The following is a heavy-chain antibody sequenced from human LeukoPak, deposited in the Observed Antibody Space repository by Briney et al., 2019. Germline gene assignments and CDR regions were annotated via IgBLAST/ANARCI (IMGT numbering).Heavy chain of an antibody. CDR2: ISYDGSNK. CDR1: GFTFSSYA. D-gene: IGHD4-17*01. Sequence: HAGRSLRLSCAASGFTFSSYAMHWVRQAPGKGLEWVAVISYDGSNKYYADSVKGRFTISRDNSKNTLYLQMNSLRAEDTAVYYCARDRMAVTTRLFDYWGQGTLVTVSS. J-gene: IGHJ4*02. V-gene: IGHV3-30-3*01. CDR3: ARDRMAVTTRLFDY.